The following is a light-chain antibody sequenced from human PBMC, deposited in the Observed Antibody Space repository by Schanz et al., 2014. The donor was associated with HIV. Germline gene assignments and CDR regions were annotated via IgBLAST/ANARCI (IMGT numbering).Light chain of an antibody. CDR1: QSLLHSNGYNY. V-gene: IGKV2-28*01. CDR3: MQALQTPRT. J-gene: IGKJ1*01. CDR2: LAS. Sequence: DIVMTQSPLSLPVTPGEPASISCRSSQSLLHSNGYNYLDWYLQKPGKSPQLLIYLASTRAPGVPDRFRGSGSGTHFTLEISRVEAEDVGIYYCMQALQTPRTFGQGTKVEIK.